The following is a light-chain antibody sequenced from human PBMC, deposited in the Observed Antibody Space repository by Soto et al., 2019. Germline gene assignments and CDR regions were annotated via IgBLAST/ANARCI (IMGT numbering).Light chain of an antibody. CDR2: QAS. CDR3: QQYIPYSRT. CDR1: QSISTW. J-gene: IGKJ2*02. V-gene: IGKV1-5*03. Sequence: DIQMTQSPSTLSASVGDRVTITCRASQSISTWLAWYQHKPGKAPKLLIYQASNLEGGVPSRFSGSGSGTEFTLTISSLQPDDFATYYCQQYIPYSRTFGQGTKVETK.